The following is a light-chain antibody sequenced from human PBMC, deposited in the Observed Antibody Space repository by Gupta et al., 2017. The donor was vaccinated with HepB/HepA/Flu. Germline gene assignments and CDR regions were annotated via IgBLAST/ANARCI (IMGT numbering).Light chain of an antibody. CDR1: SSNIGSNY. CDR3: AAWDDSLSGRV. Sequence: QSVLTQPPSASGTPGQSVTFSCSGSSSNIGSNYVYWYQQLPGTAPKLLIYRNNQRPSGVPDRFSGSKSGTSASLAISGLRSEDEADYYCAAWDDSLSGRVFGGGTKLTVL. CDR2: RNN. V-gene: IGLV1-47*01. J-gene: IGLJ2*01.